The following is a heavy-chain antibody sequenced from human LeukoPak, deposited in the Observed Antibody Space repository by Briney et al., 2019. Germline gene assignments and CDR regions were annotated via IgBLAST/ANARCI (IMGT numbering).Heavy chain of an antibody. CDR2: ISAYNGNT. CDR1: GGTFSSYA. V-gene: IGHV1-18*01. Sequence: GASVKVSCKASGGTFSSYAISWVRQAPGQGLEWMGWISAYNGNTNYAQKLQGRVTMTTDTSTSTAYMELRSLRSDDTAVYYCAGGRTDIVVVPATLRNYYFDYWGQGTLVTVSS. D-gene: IGHD2-2*01. CDR3: AGGRTDIVVVPATLRNYYFDY. J-gene: IGHJ4*02.